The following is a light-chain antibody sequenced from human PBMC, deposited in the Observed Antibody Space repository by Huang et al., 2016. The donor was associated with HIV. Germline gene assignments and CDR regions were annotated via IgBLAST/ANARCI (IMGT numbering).Light chain of an antibody. CDR2: GAS. J-gene: IGKJ3*01. V-gene: IGKV3-20*01. CDR3: HQSHTSPFT. Sequence: EIVLTQSPGTLSLSPGERATLSCKASQSFTSDNLAWYQQKPGQAPRLLSYGASNRATGIPDRFSGSGFGTDFTLTISRLEPEDFAVYYCHQSHTSPFTFGPGTKVDI. CDR1: QSFTSDN.